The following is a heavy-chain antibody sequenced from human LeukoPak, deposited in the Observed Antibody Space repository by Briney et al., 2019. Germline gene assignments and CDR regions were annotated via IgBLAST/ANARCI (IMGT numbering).Heavy chain of an antibody. Sequence: GGSLRLSCAASGFTFSSYAMSWVRQAPGKGLEWVSAISGSGGSTYYADSVKGRFTISRDSSKNTLYLQMNSLRAEDTAVYYCAKDGNPLEWLLHVDGFDYWGQGTLVTVSS. V-gene: IGHV3-23*01. CDR1: GFTFSSYA. CDR3: AKDGNPLEWLLHVDGFDY. CDR2: ISGSGGST. D-gene: IGHD3-3*01. J-gene: IGHJ4*02.